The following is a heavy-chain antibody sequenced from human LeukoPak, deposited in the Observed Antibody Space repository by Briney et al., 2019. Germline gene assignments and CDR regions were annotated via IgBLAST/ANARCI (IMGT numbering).Heavy chain of an antibody. CDR3: ARDRTSSWYYGVTDY. CDR1: GFTFSNNA. D-gene: IGHD6-13*01. CDR2: INGGGSGT. V-gene: IGHV3-23*01. J-gene: IGHJ4*02. Sequence: GGSLRLSCAASGFTFSNNAMHWVRQAPGKGLEWVSAINGGGSGTFYADSVKGRFTISRDNAKNSLYLQMNSLRAEDTAVYYCARDRTSSWYYGVTDYWGQGTLVTVSS.